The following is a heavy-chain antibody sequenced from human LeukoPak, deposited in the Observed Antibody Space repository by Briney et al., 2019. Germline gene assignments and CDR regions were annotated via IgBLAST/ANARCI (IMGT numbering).Heavy chain of an antibody. CDR3: ARRGILTGYYNTRYYFDY. CDR2: IYYSGST. CDR1: GGSISSYY. Sequence: SETLSLTCTVSGGSISSYYWSWIRQPPGKGLEWIGYIYYSGSTNYNPSLKSRVTISVDTSKNQFSLKLSSVTAADTAVYYCARRGILTGYYNTRYYFDYWGQGTLVTVSS. J-gene: IGHJ4*02. D-gene: IGHD3-9*01. V-gene: IGHV4-59*01.